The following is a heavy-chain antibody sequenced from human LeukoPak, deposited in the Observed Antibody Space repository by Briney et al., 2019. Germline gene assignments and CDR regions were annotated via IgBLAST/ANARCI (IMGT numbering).Heavy chain of an antibody. CDR2: IWYDGSNK. J-gene: IGHJ4*02. Sequence: GGSPRLSCAASGFTFSSYGMHWVRQAPGKGLEWVAVIWYDGSNKYYADSVKGRFTISRDNSKNTLYLQMNSLRAEDTAVYYCARDLRSGGSCMDYWGQGTLVTVSS. D-gene: IGHD2-15*01. V-gene: IGHV3-33*01. CDR3: ARDLRSGGSCMDY. CDR1: GFTFSSYG.